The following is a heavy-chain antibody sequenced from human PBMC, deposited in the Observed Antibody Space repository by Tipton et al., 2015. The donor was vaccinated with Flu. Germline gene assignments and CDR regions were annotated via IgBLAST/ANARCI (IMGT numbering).Heavy chain of an antibody. Sequence: TLSLTCSVSGDSISSGFYCAWIRQAPGKALEWIGSIYHSGTPDYSPTLKSRVSMSVDTSKNQFSLNLRSVTAADTAVYYCARGQSGAFDIWGQGTMVTVSS. CDR3: ARGQSGAFDI. CDR1: GDSISSGFY. CDR2: IYHSGTP. V-gene: IGHV4-38-2*02. J-gene: IGHJ3*02.